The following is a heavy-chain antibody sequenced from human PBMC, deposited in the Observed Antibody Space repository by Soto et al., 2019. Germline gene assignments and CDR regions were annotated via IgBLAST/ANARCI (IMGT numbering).Heavy chain of an antibody. J-gene: IGHJ4*02. CDR3: ARDHTYYYDSSGYYSFDY. CDR1: GFTFSSYE. Sequence: HPGGSLRLSCAASGFTFSSYEMNWVRQAPGKGLEWVSYISSSGSTIYYADSVKGRFTISRDNAKNSLYLQMNSLRAEDTAVYYCARDHTYYYDSSGYYSFDYWGQGTLVTVSS. D-gene: IGHD3-22*01. CDR2: ISSSGSTI. V-gene: IGHV3-48*03.